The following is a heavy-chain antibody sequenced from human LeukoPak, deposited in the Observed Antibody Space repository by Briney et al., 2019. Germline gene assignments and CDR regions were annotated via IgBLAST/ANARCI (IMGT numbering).Heavy chain of an antibody. Sequence: GGSLRLSCAASGLTFSSYGMHWVRQAPGKGLEWVAFIRYDGSNKYYADSVKGRFTISRDNSKNTLYLQMNSLRAEDTAVYYCARGVVPAAISEFRYWGQGTLVTVSS. V-gene: IGHV3-30*02. CDR2: IRYDGSNK. CDR3: ARGVVPAAISEFRY. J-gene: IGHJ4*02. CDR1: GLTFSSYG. D-gene: IGHD2-2*01.